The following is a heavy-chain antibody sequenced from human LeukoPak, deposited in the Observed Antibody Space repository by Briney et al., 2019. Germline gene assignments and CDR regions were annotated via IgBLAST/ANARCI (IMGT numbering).Heavy chain of an antibody. CDR3: GTSNWNAYYYYYMDV. D-gene: IGHD1-20*01. Sequence: GGSLRLSCAASGFPFSNYAMTWGRQAPGGGVEWVSAISGGVASTNYAGFVKGRFTISTDTSQNTLYIQMKRLRAEDTCLYNCGTSNWNAYYYYYMDVWGKGATVTVSS. V-gene: IGHV3-23*01. CDR2: ISGGVAST. CDR1: GFPFSNYA. J-gene: IGHJ6*03.